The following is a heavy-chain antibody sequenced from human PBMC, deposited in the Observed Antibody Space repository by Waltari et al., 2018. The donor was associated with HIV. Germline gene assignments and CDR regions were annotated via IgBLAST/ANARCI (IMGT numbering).Heavy chain of an antibody. CDR1: GYTFTGYY. J-gene: IGHJ3*01. D-gene: IGHD1-1*01. CDR2: INTKSGIT. Sequence: QLQLVQSGTEVKKPGASVKVSCKASGYTFTGYYIYWVRQDPGQGLAWMGRINTKSGITGYAQKFQGSVTMTRDTSISTAYLEVSRLTSDDTAVYYCARLPTLIYSWNEVWGQGTLVIVSS. CDR3: ARLPTLIYSWNEV. V-gene: IGHV1-2*06.